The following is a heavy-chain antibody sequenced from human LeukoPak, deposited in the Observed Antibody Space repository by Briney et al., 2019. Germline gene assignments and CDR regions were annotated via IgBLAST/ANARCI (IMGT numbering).Heavy chain of an antibody. D-gene: IGHD2-15*01. J-gene: IGHJ4*02. Sequence: GGSLRLSCAASGFTFSSYAMSWVRQAPGKGLEWVSAISGSGGSTYYADSVKGQFTISRDNSRNTMYLQMNSLRAEDTALYYCAKDQKDITSWYFDYWGQGTLVTVSS. CDR3: AKDQKDITSWYFDY. CDR1: GFTFSSYA. V-gene: IGHV3-23*01. CDR2: ISGSGGST.